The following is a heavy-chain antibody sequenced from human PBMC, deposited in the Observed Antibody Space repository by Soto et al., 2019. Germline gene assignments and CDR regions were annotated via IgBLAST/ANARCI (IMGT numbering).Heavy chain of an antibody. CDR2: IYHSGST. CDR1: GGSISSSNW. D-gene: IGHD1-26*01. Sequence: SETLSLTCAVSGGSISSSNWWSWVRQPPGKGLEWIGEIYHSGSTNYNPSPKSRVTISVDKSKNQFSLKLSSVTAADTAVYYCASRVLAGATTYYYYGMDVWGQGTTVTVSS. CDR3: ASRVLAGATTYYYYGMDV. V-gene: IGHV4-4*02. J-gene: IGHJ6*02.